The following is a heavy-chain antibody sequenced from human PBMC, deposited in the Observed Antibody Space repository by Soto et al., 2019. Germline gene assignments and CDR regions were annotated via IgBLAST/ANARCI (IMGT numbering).Heavy chain of an antibody. Sequence: QVQLVESGGGVVQPGRSLRLSCAASGFTLSAYTMHWVRQPPGKGLEWVAVISYDGKNERYTDPVKGRFTVSRDNSKSTVYLPMNSLRSEDTALYYCARDGYSGRSDGFDIWGQGTMVTVSS. CDR2: ISYDGKNE. CDR3: ARDGYSGRSDGFDI. J-gene: IGHJ3*02. D-gene: IGHD1-26*01. CDR1: GFTLSAYT. V-gene: IGHV3-30*04.